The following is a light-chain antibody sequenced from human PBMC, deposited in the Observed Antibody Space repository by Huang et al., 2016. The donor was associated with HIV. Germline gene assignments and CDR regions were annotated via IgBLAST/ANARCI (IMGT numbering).Light chain of an antibody. J-gene: IGKJ2*03. V-gene: IGKV3-15*01. CDR2: GAS. CDR3: QQYDNWPYS. Sequence: ERAMTQSPATLSVSPGERASLSCRASQSVSSNLAWYQQKPGQAPRLLIYGASTRATGVPARFSGSGSGTEFTLTISSLQSEDFAVYYCQQYDNWPYSFGQGTKLEIK. CDR1: QSVSSN.